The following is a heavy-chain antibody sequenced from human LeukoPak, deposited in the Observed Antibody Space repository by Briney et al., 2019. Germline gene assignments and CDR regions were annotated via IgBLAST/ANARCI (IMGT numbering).Heavy chain of an antibody. CDR3: AKDPYNWNDVSWFDP. J-gene: IGHJ5*02. D-gene: IGHD1-1*01. V-gene: IGHV3-23*01. Sequence: PGGSLRLSCAASGFTFSSYAMSWVRQAPGKGLEWVSVISGSGGSTYYADSVKGRFTISRDNSKNTLYLQMNSLRAEDTAVYYCAKDPYNWNDVSWFDPWGQGTLVTVSS. CDR2: ISGSGGST. CDR1: GFTFSSYA.